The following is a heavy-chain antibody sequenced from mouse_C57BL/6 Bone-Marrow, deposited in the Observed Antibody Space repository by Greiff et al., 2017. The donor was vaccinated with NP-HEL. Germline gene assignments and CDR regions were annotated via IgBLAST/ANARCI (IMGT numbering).Heavy chain of an antibody. Sequence: QVQLQQSGPGILQPSQTLSLTCSFSGFSLSTFGMGVGWIRQPSGKGLEWLAHIWWDDDKYYNPALKSRLTISKDTSKNQVFLKIANVDTADTATYYCARTSSFPYYFDYWGQGTTLTVSS. CDR2: IWWDDDK. CDR3: ARTSSFPYYFDY. CDR1: GFSLSTFGMG. V-gene: IGHV8-8*01. J-gene: IGHJ2*01.